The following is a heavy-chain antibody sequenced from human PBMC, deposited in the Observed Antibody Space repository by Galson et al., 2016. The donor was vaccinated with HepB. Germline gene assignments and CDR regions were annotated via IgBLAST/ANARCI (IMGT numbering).Heavy chain of an antibody. CDR1: GYTFTSYW. V-gene: IGHV5-10-1*01. CDR2: IDPSDSYT. D-gene: IGHD1-26*01. CDR3: AKLQGWEDAFHI. J-gene: IGHJ3*02. Sequence: QSGAEVKKPGESLRISCKGSGYTFTSYWISWVRQMPGKGLEWMGRIDPSDSYTDYSPSFQGHVTISADKSISTAYLQWSSLKASDTAMYYCAKLQGWEDAFHIWGQGKMVTVSS.